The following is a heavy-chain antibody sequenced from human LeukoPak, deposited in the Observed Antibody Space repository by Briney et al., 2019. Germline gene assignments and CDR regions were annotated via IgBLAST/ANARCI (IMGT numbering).Heavy chain of an antibody. CDR2: IRSKAHSYAT. V-gene: IGHV3-73*01. Sequence: GGSLRLSCAASGFTFSGSTMHWVRQASGKGLEWIGRIRSKAHSYATAYSASVKGRFTISRDDSKNTAYLQMNSLKTEDTAVYYCTTDILYYYDSSGYHRAYYFDYWGQGTLVTVSS. CDR3: TTDILYYYDSSGYHRAYYFDY. CDR1: GFTFSGST. J-gene: IGHJ4*02. D-gene: IGHD3-22*01.